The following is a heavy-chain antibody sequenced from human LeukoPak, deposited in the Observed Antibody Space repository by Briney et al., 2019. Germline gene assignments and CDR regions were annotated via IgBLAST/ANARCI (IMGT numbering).Heavy chain of an antibody. J-gene: IGHJ4*02. CDR2: IYHSGST. V-gene: IGHV4-38-2*02. CDR1: GYSISSCYY. D-gene: IGHD4-17*01. CDR3: ARRTVTTGDYN. Sequence: SETLSLTCTVSGYSISSCYYWGWIRQPPGKGLEGIGSIYHSGSTYYNPSLKSRVTISVDTSKNQFSLKLSSVTAADTAVYYCARRTVTTGDYNWGQGTLVTVSS.